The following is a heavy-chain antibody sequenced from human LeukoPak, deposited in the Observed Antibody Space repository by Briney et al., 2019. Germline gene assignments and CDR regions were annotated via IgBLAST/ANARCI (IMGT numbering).Heavy chain of an antibody. CDR3: ARQHVENGEYFDLPDY. D-gene: IGHD3-9*01. Sequence: GGSLRLSCAASGFTFSSYWMHWVRQAPGKGLVWVSRINSDGSSTSYADSVKGRFTISRDNAKNSLYLQMNSLRAEDTALYYCARQHVENGEYFDLPDYWGQGTLVTVSS. CDR2: INSDGSST. CDR1: GFTFSSYW. J-gene: IGHJ4*02. V-gene: IGHV3-74*01.